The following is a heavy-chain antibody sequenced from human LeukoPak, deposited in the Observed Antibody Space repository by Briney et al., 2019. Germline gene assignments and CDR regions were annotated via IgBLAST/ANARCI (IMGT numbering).Heavy chain of an antibody. V-gene: IGHV3-74*01. J-gene: IGHJ4*02. CDR2: INSDGSST. CDR3: ARGYSSSWDYFDY. CDR1: GFTFSSYW. D-gene: IGHD6-13*01. Sequence: TGGSLRLSCAASGFTFSSYWMHWVRQAPGKGLVWVSRINSDGSSTSYADSVKGRFTISRDNAKNTLYLQMNSLRAEDTAVYYCARGYSSSWDYFDYWGQGTLVTVSS.